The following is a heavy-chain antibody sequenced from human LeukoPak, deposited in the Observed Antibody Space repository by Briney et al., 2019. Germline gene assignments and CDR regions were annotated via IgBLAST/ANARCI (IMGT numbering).Heavy chain of an antibody. CDR1: GYTFTSYG. D-gene: IGHD6-13*01. J-gene: IGHJ4*02. CDR3: AIIAAAGTTSDY. Sequence: GASVKVSCKASGYTFTSYGISWVRQAPGQGLEWMGWISAYNGNTNYAQKLQGRVTMTTDTSTSTAYMELRSLRSDDTAAYYCAIIAAAGTTSDYWGQGTLVTVSS. V-gene: IGHV1-18*01. CDR2: ISAYNGNT.